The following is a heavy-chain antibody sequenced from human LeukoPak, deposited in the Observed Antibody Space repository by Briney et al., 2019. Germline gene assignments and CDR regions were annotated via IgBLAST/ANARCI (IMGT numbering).Heavy chain of an antibody. Sequence: PGGSLRLSCAASGFTVSSNYMSWVRQAPGKGLEWDSVIYSGGSTYYADSVKGRFTISRDNSKNTLYLQMNSLRAEDTAVYYCASLLWFGELFFDYWGQGTLVTVSS. CDR3: ASLLWFGELFFDY. D-gene: IGHD3-10*01. CDR1: GFTVSSNY. V-gene: IGHV3-66*01. J-gene: IGHJ4*02. CDR2: IYSGGST.